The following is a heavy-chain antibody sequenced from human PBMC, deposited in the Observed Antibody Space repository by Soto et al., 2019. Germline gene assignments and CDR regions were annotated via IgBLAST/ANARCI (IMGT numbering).Heavy chain of an antibody. Sequence: QVQLVESGGGVVQPGRSLRLSCAASGFTFSSYAMHWVRQAPGKGLEWVAVISYDGSNKYYADSVKGRFTISRDNSKNTLYLQMNSLRAEDTAVYYCARDLKSRAVASENWFDPWGQGTLVTVSS. CDR1: GFTFSSYA. D-gene: IGHD6-19*01. V-gene: IGHV3-30-3*01. J-gene: IGHJ5*02. CDR3: ARDLKSRAVASENWFDP. CDR2: ISYDGSNK.